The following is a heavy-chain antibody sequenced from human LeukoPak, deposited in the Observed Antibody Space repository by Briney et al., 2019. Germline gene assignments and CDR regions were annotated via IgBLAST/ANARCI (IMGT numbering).Heavy chain of an antibody. J-gene: IGHJ4*02. CDR2: ISSSSSYI. D-gene: IGHD3-22*01. Sequence: GGSLRLSCAASGFTFSSYSMNWVRQAPGKGLEWVSSISSSSSYIYYADSVKGRFTISRDNAKSSLYLQMNSLRAEDTAVYYCARDRGSSGYYSEYYFDYWGQGTLVTVSS. CDR3: ARDRGSSGYYSEYYFDY. V-gene: IGHV3-21*01. CDR1: GFTFSSYS.